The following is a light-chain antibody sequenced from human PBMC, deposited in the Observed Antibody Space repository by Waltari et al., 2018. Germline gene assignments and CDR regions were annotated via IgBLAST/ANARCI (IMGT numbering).Light chain of an antibody. Sequence: DIQLTQSPSFPSASIGDRVTITSRASQGISSYLAWYQQKPGKAPKLLIYAASTLQSGVPSRFSGSGAGTEFTLTISSLQPEDFATYYCQELNTYPQSLTFGGGTKVEI. CDR1: QGISSY. CDR2: AAS. J-gene: IGKJ4*01. V-gene: IGKV1-9*01. CDR3: QELNTYPQSLT.